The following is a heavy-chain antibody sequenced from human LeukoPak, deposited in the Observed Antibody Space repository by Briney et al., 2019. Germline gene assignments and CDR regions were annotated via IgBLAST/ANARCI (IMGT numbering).Heavy chain of an antibody. D-gene: IGHD3-22*01. CDR3: ATIAAGSGYSY. CDR1: GFTFSIYW. CDR2: IKQDGSEK. V-gene: IGHV3-7*01. Sequence: PGGSLRLSCAASGFTFSIYWMSWVRQAPGKGLEWVANIKQDGSEKYYVDSVKGRFTISRDNAKNSLHLQLNSLRAEDTAVYYCATIAAGSGYSYWGQGTLVTVSS. J-gene: IGHJ4*02.